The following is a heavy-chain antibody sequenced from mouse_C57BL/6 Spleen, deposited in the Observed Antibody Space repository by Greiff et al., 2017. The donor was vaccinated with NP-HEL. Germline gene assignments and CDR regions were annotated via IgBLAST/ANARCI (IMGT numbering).Heavy chain of an antibody. CDR2: IDPSDSDT. D-gene: IGHD1-1*01. CDR3: AEKAPYYGSSSEYYFDC. Sequence: QVQLQQPGAELVRPGSSVKLSCKASGYTFTSYWMHWVKQRPIQGLEWIGNIDPSDSDTHYNQKFKDKATLTVDKSSSTAYMQLSSLTSGDSAVYYCAEKAPYYGSSSEYYFDCWGQGTTVTVSA. J-gene: IGHJ2*01. CDR1: GYTFTSYW. V-gene: IGHV1-52*01.